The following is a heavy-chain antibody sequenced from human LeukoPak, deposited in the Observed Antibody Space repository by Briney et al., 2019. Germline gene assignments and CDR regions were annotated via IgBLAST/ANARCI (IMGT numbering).Heavy chain of an antibody. D-gene: IGHD6-13*01. CDR1: GYSCTNYG. Sequence: ASVKVSCKASGYSCTNYGISWVRQAPGQGLEWMGWIHIYRGNTNYAQKFQGRVTMTTDTSTSTVYMEVRGLRSDDTAMYYCARDVGITVADSFDPWGQGTLVTVSS. CDR3: ARDVGITVADSFDP. V-gene: IGHV1-18*01. CDR2: IHIYRGNT. J-gene: IGHJ5*02.